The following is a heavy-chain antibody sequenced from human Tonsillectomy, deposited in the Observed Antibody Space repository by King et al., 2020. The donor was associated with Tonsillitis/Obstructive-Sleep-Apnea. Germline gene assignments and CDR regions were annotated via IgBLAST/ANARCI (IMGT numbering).Heavy chain of an antibody. CDR1: GYSFTSYW. J-gene: IGHJ4*02. V-gene: IGHV5-10-1*01. CDR3: ARGGILSAGAPDY. D-gene: IGHD6-13*01. CDR2: IDPSDSYT. Sequence: VQLVQFGVEVKKPGESLRISCKGSGYSFTSYWISGVRQMPGKGLEWMGRIDPSDSYTNYIPSFQGHVTISAAKSIITAYLQWSSLKASDTAMYYCARGGILSAGAPDYWGQGTLVTVSS.